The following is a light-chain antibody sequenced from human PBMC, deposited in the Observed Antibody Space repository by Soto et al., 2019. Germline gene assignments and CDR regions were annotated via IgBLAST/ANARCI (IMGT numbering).Light chain of an antibody. CDR1: SSNIGAGYD. CDR2: SNN. Sequence: QSVVTQPPSVSGAPGQRVTISCTGSSSNIGAGYDVNWYQQLPGTAPKLLIYSNNQRPSGVPDRFSGSKSGTSASLAISGLQSEDEADYYCAAWDDSLKLVFGGGTKLTVL. CDR3: AAWDDSLKLV. V-gene: IGLV1-44*01. J-gene: IGLJ2*01.